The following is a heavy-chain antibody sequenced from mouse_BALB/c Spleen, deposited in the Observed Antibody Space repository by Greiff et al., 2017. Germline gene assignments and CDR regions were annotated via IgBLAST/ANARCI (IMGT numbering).Heavy chain of an antibody. D-gene: IGHD2-14*01. J-gene: IGHJ4*01. CDR1: VYTFTSYW. Sequence: QVQLQQPGAELVKPGASVKLSCKASVYTFTSYWMHWVKQRPGQGLEWIGEINPSNGRTNYNEKFKSKATLTVDKSSSTAYMQLSSLTSEDSAVYYCASDRYDGRDYYAMDYWGQGTSVTVSS. CDR2: INPSNGRT. V-gene: IGHV1S81*02. CDR3: ASDRYDGRDYYAMDY.